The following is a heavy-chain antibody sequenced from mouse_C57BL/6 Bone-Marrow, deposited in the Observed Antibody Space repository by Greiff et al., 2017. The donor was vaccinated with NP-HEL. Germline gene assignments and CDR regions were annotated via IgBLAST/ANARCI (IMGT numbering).Heavy chain of an antibody. CDR3: ARRDYDYDVESWAY. CDR2: INPNNGGT. D-gene: IGHD2-4*01. CDR1: GYTFTDYY. Sequence: VQLQQSGPELVKPGASVKISCKASGYTFTDYYMNWVKQSHGKSLEWIGDINPNNGGTSYNQKFKGKATLTVDKSSSTAYMELRSLTSEDSAVYYCARRDYDYDVESWAYWGQGTLVTVSA. V-gene: IGHV1-26*01. J-gene: IGHJ3*01.